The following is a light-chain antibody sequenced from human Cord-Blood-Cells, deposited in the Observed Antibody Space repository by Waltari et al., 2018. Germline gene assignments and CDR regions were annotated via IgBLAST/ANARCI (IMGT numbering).Light chain of an antibody. Sequence: DIVMTQSPDSLAVSLGERATINCKSSQSVLYSSNNKNYLAWYQQKPGQPPKLLIYWASTRESGVPDRFSGSGSGTDFTLTISSLQAEDVAVYYCQQYYSTPLVGQVTKLGIK. CDR1: QSVLYSSNNKNY. CDR2: WAS. J-gene: IGKJ2*01. V-gene: IGKV4-1*01. CDR3: QQYYSTPL.